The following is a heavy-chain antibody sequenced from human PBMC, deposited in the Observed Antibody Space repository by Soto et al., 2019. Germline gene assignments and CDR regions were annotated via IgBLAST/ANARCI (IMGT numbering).Heavy chain of an antibody. CDR3: ARRGDYCSSTSCYTPFDY. CDR1: GGSISSSSYY. Sequence: QLQLQESGPGLVKPSETLSLTCTVSGGSISSSSYYWGWIRQPPGKGLEWIGSIYYSGSTYYNPSLKSRVTISVDTSKNHFSLKLSSVTAADTAVYYCARRGDYCSSTSCYTPFDYWGQGTLVTVSS. V-gene: IGHV4-39*01. CDR2: IYYSGST. J-gene: IGHJ4*02. D-gene: IGHD2-2*02.